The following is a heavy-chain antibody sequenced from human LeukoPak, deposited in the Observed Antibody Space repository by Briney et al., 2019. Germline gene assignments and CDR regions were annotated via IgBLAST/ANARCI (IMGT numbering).Heavy chain of an antibody. Sequence: GASVKVSCKASGYTFTSSDINWERQATGQGLEWMGWMNPNSGDTGYAQKFQGRVTMTRNTSISTAYMELSSLRSEDTGVYYCARGGAGTLEAVDWGQGTLVTVS. V-gene: IGHV1-8*01. J-gene: IGHJ4*02. D-gene: IGHD6-19*01. CDR3: ARGGAGTLEAVD. CDR2: MNPNSGDT. CDR1: GYTFTSSD.